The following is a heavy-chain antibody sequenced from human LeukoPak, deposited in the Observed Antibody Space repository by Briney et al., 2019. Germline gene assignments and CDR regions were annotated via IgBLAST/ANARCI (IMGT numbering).Heavy chain of an antibody. CDR2: IYYSGST. J-gene: IGHJ6*04. Sequence: PSETLSLTCTVSGDSISSSTYYWGWIRQPPGKGLEWIGTIYYSGSTYYNPSLKSRVTISVDTSKNQFSLKLSSVTAADTAVYYCVRPSKLPWFGEGDVWGKGTTVTISS. CDR1: GDSISSSTYY. V-gene: IGHV4-39*01. D-gene: IGHD3-10*01. CDR3: VRPSKLPWFGEGDV.